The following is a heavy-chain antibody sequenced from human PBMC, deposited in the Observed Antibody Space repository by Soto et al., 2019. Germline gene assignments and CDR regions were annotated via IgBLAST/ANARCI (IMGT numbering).Heavy chain of an antibody. CDR3: ARLLTY. D-gene: IGHD2-8*01. CDR1: GVSSPTTSFY. Sequence: PSETLSLTCSVSGGTVSGVSSPTTSFYWGWIRQPPGKGLQWVGSVDSSGSTYYNPSLKSRVTISVDTSKNQFFLKLTSVTAADTAVYYCARLLTYWGHGILVTVSS. V-gene: IGHV4-39*01. J-gene: IGHJ4*01. CDR2: VDSSGST.